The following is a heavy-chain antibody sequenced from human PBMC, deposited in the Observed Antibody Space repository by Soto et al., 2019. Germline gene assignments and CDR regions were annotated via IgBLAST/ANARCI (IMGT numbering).Heavy chain of an antibody. CDR3: AGAYSFNYAFDY. J-gene: IGHJ4*02. Sequence: GGSLRLSCTPSGFTVKGNYVGWARQASGKGMEWVSIIFSAGMTYYTDSVKGRFTVSKDISKNTLSLQMNSLRADDTAVYFCAGAYSFNYAFDYWGLGTPVTVSS. CDR1: GFTVKGNY. V-gene: IGHV3-53*01. D-gene: IGHD3-16*01. CDR2: IFSAGMT.